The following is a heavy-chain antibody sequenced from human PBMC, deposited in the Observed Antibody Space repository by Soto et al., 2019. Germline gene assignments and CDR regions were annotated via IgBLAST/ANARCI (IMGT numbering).Heavy chain of an antibody. CDR2: IYYSGGT. Sequence: HVQLQESGPGLVKPSQTLSLTCTVSGGSISSGGYYWSWIRQHPGKGLEGIGYIYYSGGTYYNPSLKSRVTISVDPSKNKFSVKLSSVTAADTAVYYWARDGGYSGYELYNWFHPWGQETLVTVS. V-gene: IGHV4-31*03. CDR1: GGSISSGGYY. CDR3: ARDGGYSGYELYNWFHP. J-gene: IGHJ5*02. D-gene: IGHD5-12*01.